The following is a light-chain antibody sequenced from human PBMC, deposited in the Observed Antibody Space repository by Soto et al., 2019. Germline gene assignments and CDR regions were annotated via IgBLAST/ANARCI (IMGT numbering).Light chain of an antibody. CDR3: QQYGSSPH. J-gene: IGKJ5*01. Sequence: EIVLTQSPGTLSLSPGERATLSCRASQSVSSSYLAWYQQKPGQAPRLLIYGASSRATGIPDRFSGSGSGTDFTLTIGRLEPEDFAVYYCQQYGSSPHFGQGTRLEIK. V-gene: IGKV3-20*01. CDR1: QSVSSSY. CDR2: GAS.